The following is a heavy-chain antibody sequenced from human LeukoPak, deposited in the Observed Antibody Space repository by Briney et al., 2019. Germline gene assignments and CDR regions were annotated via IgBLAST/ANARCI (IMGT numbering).Heavy chain of an antibody. D-gene: IGHD3-9*01. CDR1: GFTFGDYA. J-gene: IGHJ4*02. V-gene: IGHV3-49*04. Sequence: GVLRLSCTASGFTFGDYAMSWVRPAPGKGLEWVGFIRSKAYGGTTEYAASVKGRFTISRDDSKSIAYLQVNSLKTEDTAVYYCTRGRMYYDILTGYYNVPAFDYWGQGTLVTVSS. CDR2: IRSKAYGGTT. CDR3: TRGRMYYDILTGYYNVPAFDY.